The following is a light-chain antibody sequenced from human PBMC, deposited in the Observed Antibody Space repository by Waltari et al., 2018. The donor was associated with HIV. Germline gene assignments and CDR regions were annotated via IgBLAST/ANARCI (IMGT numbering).Light chain of an antibody. J-gene: IGKJ4*01. V-gene: IGKV3-20*01. CDR1: QSVSSSY. CDR3: HQYGSSPQS. CDR2: GAS. Sequence: EIVLTQSPGTLSSSPGERGTLSCRASQSVSSSYLAWYQQKPGQAPRLLIYGASSRATGIPDRFSGSGSGTDFTLTISRLEPEDFAVYYCHQYGSSPQSFGGGTKVEIK.